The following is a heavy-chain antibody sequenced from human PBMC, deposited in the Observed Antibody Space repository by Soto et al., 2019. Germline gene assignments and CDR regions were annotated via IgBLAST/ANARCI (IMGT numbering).Heavy chain of an antibody. Sequence: PGGSLRLSCAASGFTFSSYSMNWVRQAPGKGLEWVSSISSSSSYIYYADSVKGRFTISRDNAKNSLYLQMNSLRAEDTAVYYCARACSGGSCYHLTSWGQGTLVTVSS. V-gene: IGHV3-21*01. J-gene: IGHJ4*02. CDR1: GFTFSSYS. CDR3: ARACSGGSCYHLTS. D-gene: IGHD2-15*01. CDR2: ISSSSSYI.